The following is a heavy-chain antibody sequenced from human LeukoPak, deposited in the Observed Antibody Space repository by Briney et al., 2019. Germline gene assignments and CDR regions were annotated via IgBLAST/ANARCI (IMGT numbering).Heavy chain of an antibody. D-gene: IGHD5-12*01. Sequence: SETLSLTCTVSGGSISNNYWSWIRQPAGKGLEWIGHIYTSGSTNYNPSLRSRVTMSVGTSKNQFSLKLSSVTAADTAVYYCARRRGYSGYGEKGTVPHFDYWGQGTLVTVSS. CDR2: IYTSGST. J-gene: IGHJ4*02. CDR1: GGSISNNY. CDR3: ARRRGYSGYGEKGTVPHFDY. V-gene: IGHV4-4*07.